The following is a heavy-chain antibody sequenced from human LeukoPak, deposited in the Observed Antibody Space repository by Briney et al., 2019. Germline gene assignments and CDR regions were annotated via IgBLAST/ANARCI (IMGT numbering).Heavy chain of an antibody. V-gene: IGHV3-53*01. Sequence: GGSLRLSCAASGFTLSAYYMNWVRQAPGKGLEWVAIIYSGATTYYADAVKERCTISRGTYKNTAALQINSRLRADTAGDYCARVGDHSHWNLDLWGRGPLVSVSS. CDR3: ARVGDHSHWNLDL. CDR2: IYSGATT. D-gene: IGHD2-21*01. CDR1: GFTLSAYY. J-gene: IGHJ2*01.